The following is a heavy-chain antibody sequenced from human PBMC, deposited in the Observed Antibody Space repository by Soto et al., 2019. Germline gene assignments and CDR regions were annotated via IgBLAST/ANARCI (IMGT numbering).Heavy chain of an antibody. V-gene: IGHV1-3*01. D-gene: IGHD6-19*01. J-gene: IGHJ3*02. Sequence: ASVKVSCKASGYTFTSYAMHWVRQAPGQRLEWMGWINAGNGNTKYSQKFQGRVTITRDTSASTAYMELSSLRSEDTAVYYCARAMKSSGWYRGAFDIWGQGTMVTVSS. CDR3: ARAMKSSGWYRGAFDI. CDR1: GYTFTSYA. CDR2: INAGNGNT.